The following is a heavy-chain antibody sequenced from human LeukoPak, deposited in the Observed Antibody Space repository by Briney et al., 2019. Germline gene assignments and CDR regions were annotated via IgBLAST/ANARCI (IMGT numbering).Heavy chain of an antibody. V-gene: IGHV3-23*01. CDR2: IRVRGVSP. D-gene: IGHD2-15*01. CDR3: ALLAYCSGGICYSTDFLGYVQH. Sequence: GGSLRLSCAASDLTFSTYAISWVGQVPGKGLEGVSVIRVRGVSPYYADSVKGRFTISRDNSKNTLYLQMNSLRAEDTAVYYCALLAYCSGGICYSTDFLGYVQHWGQGTLVTVSS. J-gene: IGHJ1*01. CDR1: DLTFSTYA.